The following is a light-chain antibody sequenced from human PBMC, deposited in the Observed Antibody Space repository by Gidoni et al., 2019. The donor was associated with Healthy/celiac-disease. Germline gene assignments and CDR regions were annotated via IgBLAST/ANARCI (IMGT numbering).Light chain of an antibody. J-gene: IGKJ3*01. CDR1: QGISSY. CDR3: QQLNSYPF. Sequence: QLTQSPSSLSASVGDRVTITCRASQGISSYLAWYQQKPGKAPKLLIYAASTLQSGVPSRFSGSGSRTDFTLTISSLQPADFATYYCQQLNSYPFFGPGTKVDIK. CDR2: AAS. V-gene: IGKV1-9*01.